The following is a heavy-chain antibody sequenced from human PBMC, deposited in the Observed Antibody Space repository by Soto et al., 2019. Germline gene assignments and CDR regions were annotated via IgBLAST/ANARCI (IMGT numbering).Heavy chain of an antibody. Sequence: ASVKVSCKASGYSFSAYAIHWVRQAPGEGLEWVGWIPPGIVNTKYSQAFQGRVTFNRDTSSNTAYMELSSLRSENTAVYYWARESGRLWEWPHYYGWDVWGRGTTVTVSS. J-gene: IGHJ6*02. CDR3: ARESGRLWEWPHYYGWDV. CDR1: GYSFSAYA. V-gene: IGHV1-3*01. D-gene: IGHD3-3*01. CDR2: IPPGIVNT.